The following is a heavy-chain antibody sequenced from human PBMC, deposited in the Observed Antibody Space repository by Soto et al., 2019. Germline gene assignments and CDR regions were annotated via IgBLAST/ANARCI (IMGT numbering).Heavy chain of an antibody. V-gene: IGHV3-74*01. J-gene: IGHJ6*02. CDR2: INVDGSYT. CDR1: GFTFDDYT. CDR3: ARGRSYGMDA. Sequence: PGGSLRLSCAASGFTFDDYTVHWVRQAPGKGLEWVSRINVDGSYTSYADSVKGRFTISRDNAKNTLYLQMNSLRVEDTAVYYCARGRSYGMDAWGQGTTVTVSS.